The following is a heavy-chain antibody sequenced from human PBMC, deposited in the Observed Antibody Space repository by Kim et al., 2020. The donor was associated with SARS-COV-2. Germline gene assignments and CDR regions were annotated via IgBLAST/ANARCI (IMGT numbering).Heavy chain of an antibody. CDR2: IYYSGST. Sequence: SETLSLTCTVSGGSVSSGSYYWSWIRQPPGKGLEWIGYIYYSGSTNYNPSLKSRVTISVDTSKNQFSLKLSSVTAADTAVYYCARGYCSSTSCYGSGYYYPPDYWGQGTLVTVSS. D-gene: IGHD2-2*01. CDR3: ARGYCSSTSCYGSGYYYPPDY. CDR1: GGSVSSGSYY. V-gene: IGHV4-61*01. J-gene: IGHJ4*02.